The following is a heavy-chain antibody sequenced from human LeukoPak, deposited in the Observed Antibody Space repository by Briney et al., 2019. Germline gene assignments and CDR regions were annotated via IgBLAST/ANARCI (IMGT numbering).Heavy chain of an antibody. CDR2: IYPGDSDT. Sequence: GESLQISCKGSGYRFTSYWIGWVRQLPGKGLEWMGIIYPGDSDTRYSPSFQGQVTISADKSISTAYLQWSSLKASDTAMYYCARRRVREGDFDYWGQGTLVTVSS. D-gene: IGHD3-16*01. CDR1: GYRFTSYW. J-gene: IGHJ4*02. V-gene: IGHV5-51*01. CDR3: ARRRVREGDFDY.